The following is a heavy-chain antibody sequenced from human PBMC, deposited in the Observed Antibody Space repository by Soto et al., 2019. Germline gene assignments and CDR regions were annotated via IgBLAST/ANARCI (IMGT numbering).Heavy chain of an antibody. D-gene: IGHD5-12*01. CDR2: IYYSGST. V-gene: IGHV4-31*03. Sequence: QVQLQESGPGLVKPSQTLSLTCTVSGGSISSGGYYWSWIRQHPGKGLEWIGYIYYSGSTYYNPSLKSRVTISVDTSKNQFSLKLSSVTAADTAVYYCARGSEGRDGYKEDAFDIWGQGTMVTVSS. J-gene: IGHJ3*02. CDR1: GGSISSGGYY. CDR3: ARGSEGRDGYKEDAFDI.